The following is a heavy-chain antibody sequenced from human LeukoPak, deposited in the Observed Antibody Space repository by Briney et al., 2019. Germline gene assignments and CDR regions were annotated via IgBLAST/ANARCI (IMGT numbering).Heavy chain of an antibody. CDR1: GGSINSGTYY. CDR2: IYYSGIT. CDR3: ARTLPSSYDDVWGTYRGHTYFDY. D-gene: IGHD3-16*02. V-gene: IGHV4-39*07. Sequence: PAETLSLTCTVSGGSINSGTYYWGWIRQPPGKGLEWIVSIYYSGITYYNPSLKSRVTISVDTSKNQFSLELNSVTAADTAVYYCARTLPSSYDDVWGTYRGHTYFDYWGQGTLVT. J-gene: IGHJ4*02.